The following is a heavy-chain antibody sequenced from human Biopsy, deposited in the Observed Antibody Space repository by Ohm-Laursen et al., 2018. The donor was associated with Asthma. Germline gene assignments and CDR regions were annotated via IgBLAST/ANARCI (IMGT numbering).Heavy chain of an antibody. CDR3: ARVASYGDLYFGIDV. Sequence: SDTLSLTCTVGGAYIGSRDHHWSWIRQSPGTGLEWIGFVFWSGTTHYNRSLERRLSIPIDTTRNEFSVTLRSVTAADTAVYFCARVASYGDLYFGIDVWGPGTTVSVS. D-gene: IGHD4-17*01. V-gene: IGHV4-30-4*02. CDR1: GAYIGSRDHH. J-gene: IGHJ6*02. CDR2: VFWSGTT.